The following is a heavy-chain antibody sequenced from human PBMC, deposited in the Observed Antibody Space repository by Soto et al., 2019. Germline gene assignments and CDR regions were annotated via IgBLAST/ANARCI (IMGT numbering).Heavy chain of an antibody. J-gene: IGHJ4*02. Sequence: GGSLRLSFAASGFTFSSYAMSWVRQAPGKGLEWVSAISGSGGSTYYADSVKGRFTISRDNSKNTLYLQMNSLRAEDTAVYYCAKDPGYSSGWYGYWGQGTLVTVSS. CDR3: AKDPGYSSGWYGY. V-gene: IGHV3-23*01. CDR1: GFTFSSYA. D-gene: IGHD6-19*01. CDR2: ISGSGGST.